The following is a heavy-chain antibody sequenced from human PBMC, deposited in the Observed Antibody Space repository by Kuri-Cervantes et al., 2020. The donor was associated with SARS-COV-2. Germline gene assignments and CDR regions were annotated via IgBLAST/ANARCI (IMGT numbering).Heavy chain of an antibody. J-gene: IGHJ6*03. CDR2: ISSSSSTI. Sequence: GESPKISCAASGFNFSSYSMNWVRQAPGKGLEWVSYISSSSSTIYYADSVKGRFTIFRDNAKNSLYLEMNSLRAEETAFYYCARDHYTYYYYMDVWGKGTTVTVSS. CDR1: GFNFSSYS. CDR3: ARDHYTYYYYMDV. D-gene: IGHD4-11*01. V-gene: IGHV3-48*01.